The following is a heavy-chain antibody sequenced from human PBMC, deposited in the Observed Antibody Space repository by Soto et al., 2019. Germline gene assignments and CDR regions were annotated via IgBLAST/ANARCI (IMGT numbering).Heavy chain of an antibody. Sequence: LRLSCAASGFTFSSYTMNWVRQAPGKGLEWVSSISSSSSYIYYTDSVKGRFTISRDNAKNSPYLQMNSLRAEDTAVYYCASLSRFALDYWGQGTLVTVSS. D-gene: IGHD3-10*01. CDR2: ISSSSSYI. CDR3: ASLSRFALDY. CDR1: GFTFSSYT. V-gene: IGHV3-21*01. J-gene: IGHJ4*01.